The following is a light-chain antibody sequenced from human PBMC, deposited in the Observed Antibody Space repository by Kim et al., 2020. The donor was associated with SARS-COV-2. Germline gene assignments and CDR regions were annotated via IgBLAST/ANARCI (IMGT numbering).Light chain of an antibody. CDR2: ANS. Sequence: QSVLTQPPSVSGAPGQRVTISCTGLSSSIGTHNDVHWYQQLPGAAPKLLIYANSDRPSGVPDRFSGSKSGTSASLVITGLQAEDEADYFCQSYDSSLSGSHVIFGGGTQLTVL. V-gene: IGLV1-40*01. CDR3: QSYDSSLSGSHVI. CDR1: SSSIGTHND. J-gene: IGLJ2*01.